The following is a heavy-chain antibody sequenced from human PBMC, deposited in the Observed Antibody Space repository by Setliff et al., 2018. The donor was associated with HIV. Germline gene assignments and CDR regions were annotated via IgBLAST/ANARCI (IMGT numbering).Heavy chain of an antibody. CDR2: INHSGGT. J-gene: IGHJ4*02. Sequence: PSETLSLTCAVSGGTFSLHYYTWIRQSPLRGLEWIGEINHSGGTRYNPSLESRVTMSLDSSRKQFSLRLISVTAADTAVYYCAQLGMVDDFDYWGQGALVTVSS. V-gene: IGHV4-34*08. CDR3: AQLGMVDDFDY. CDR1: GGTFSLHY. D-gene: IGHD1-1*01.